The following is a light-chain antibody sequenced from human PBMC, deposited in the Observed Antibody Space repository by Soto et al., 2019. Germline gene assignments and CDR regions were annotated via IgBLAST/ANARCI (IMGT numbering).Light chain of an antibody. J-gene: IGLJ2*01. CDR2: EGS. CDR3: CSYAGSSSVV. V-gene: IGLV2-23*01. CDR1: SSDVGSYNL. Sequence: QSALTQPASVSGSPGQSITISCTGTSSDVGSYNLVSWYQQHPGKAPKLMIYEGSKRPSGVSNRFSGSKSGNTPSLTISGLQAEDEADYYCCSYAGSSSVVFGGGTKVTVL.